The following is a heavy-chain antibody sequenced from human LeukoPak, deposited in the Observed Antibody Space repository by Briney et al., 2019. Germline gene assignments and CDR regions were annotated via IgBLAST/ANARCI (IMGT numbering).Heavy chain of an antibody. CDR1: GFAFSDYY. Sequence: GGSLRLSCAASGFAFSDYYMSWVRQAPGKGLEWVSGINWNGGSTGYADSVKGRFTISRDNAKNSLYLQMNSLRAEDTALYYCARVGDYYDSSGYYYASYYFDYWGQGTLVTVSS. CDR3: ARVGDYYDSSGYYYASYYFDY. J-gene: IGHJ4*02. CDR2: INWNGGST. V-gene: IGHV3-20*04. D-gene: IGHD3-22*01.